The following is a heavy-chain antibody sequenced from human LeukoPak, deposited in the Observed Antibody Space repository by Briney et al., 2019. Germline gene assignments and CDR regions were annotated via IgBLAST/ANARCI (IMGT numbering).Heavy chain of an antibody. J-gene: IGHJ3*02. V-gene: IGHV5-51*01. CDR1: GYSFTSYW. Sequence: GESLKISCKGSGYSFTSYWIGWVRQMPGKGLEWMGIIYPGDSDTRYSPSFQGQVTISAHKSISTAYLQWSSLKASDTAMYYCARIGYSSSWYQAFDIWGQGTMVTVSS. CDR2: IYPGDSDT. CDR3: ARIGYSSSWYQAFDI. D-gene: IGHD6-13*01.